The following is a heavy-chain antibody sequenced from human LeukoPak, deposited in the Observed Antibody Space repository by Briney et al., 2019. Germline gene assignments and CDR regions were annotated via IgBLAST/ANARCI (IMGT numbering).Heavy chain of an antibody. J-gene: IGHJ4*02. CDR1: GGTFSSYA. CDR3: ARDRFTNMG. Sequence: SVKVSCKASGGTFSSYAISWVRQAPGQGLEWMGRIIPILGIANYAQKFQGRVTMTRDTSISTAYMELSRLRSDDTAVYYCARDRFTNMGWGQGTLVTVSS. V-gene: IGHV1-69*04. CDR2: IIPILGIA. D-gene: IGHD2/OR15-2a*01.